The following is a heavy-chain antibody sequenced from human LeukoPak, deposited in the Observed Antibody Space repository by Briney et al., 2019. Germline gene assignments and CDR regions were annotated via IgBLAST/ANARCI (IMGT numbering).Heavy chain of an antibody. Sequence: GGSLRLSCAASGFTFNTYGMIWVRQAPGKGVEWVSGISSTGGSTYNAHSVKGRFTISRDNSKNTVYLQMNSLRAEDTAIYYCAKVRLKVSVVGNRGFDYWGRGSLVTVSS. J-gene: IGHJ4*02. D-gene: IGHD1-26*01. V-gene: IGHV3-23*01. CDR2: ISSTGGST. CDR1: GFTFNTYG. CDR3: AKVRLKVSVVGNRGFDY.